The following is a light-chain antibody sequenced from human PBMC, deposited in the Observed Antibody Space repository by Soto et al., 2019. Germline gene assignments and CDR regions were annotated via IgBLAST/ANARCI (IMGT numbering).Light chain of an antibody. CDR1: SSNIGSNT. J-gene: IGLJ2*01. Sequence: HSVLTQPPSASGTPGQRVTLSCSGSSSNIGSNTVNWYQQLPGTAPKLLIYSNNQRPSGVPDRFSGSKSGTSASLAISGLQSEDEADYYCAAWDDSLNGVVFGGGTK. CDR3: AAWDDSLNGVV. CDR2: SNN. V-gene: IGLV1-44*01.